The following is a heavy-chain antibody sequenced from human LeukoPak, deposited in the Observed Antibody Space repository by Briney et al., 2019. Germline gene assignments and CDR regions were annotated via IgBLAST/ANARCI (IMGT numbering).Heavy chain of an antibody. J-gene: IGHJ5*02. CDR2: IYYSGST. CDR1: GGSISSYY. CDR3: ARSGRGLATRFDP. D-gene: IGHD1-26*01. Sequence: SETLSLTCTVSGGSISSYYWSWIRQPPGKGLEWIGYIYYSGSTNYNPSLKSRVTISVDTSKNQFSLKLSSVTAADTAVYYCARSGRGLATRFDPWGQGILVTVSS. V-gene: IGHV4-59*01.